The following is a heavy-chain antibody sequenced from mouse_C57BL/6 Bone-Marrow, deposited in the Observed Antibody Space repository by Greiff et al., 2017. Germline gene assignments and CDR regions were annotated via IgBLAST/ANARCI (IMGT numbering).Heavy chain of an antibody. V-gene: IGHV5-4*03. CDR3: VSPYYYGSSSFDY. CDR1: GFTFSSYA. CDR2: ISDGGSYT. Sequence: DVKLVESGGGLVKPGGSLKLSCAASGFTFSSYAMSWVRQTPEKRLEWVATISDGGSYTYYPDNVKGRFTISRDNAKNNLYLQMSHLKSEDTAMYYCVSPYYYGSSSFDYWGQGTTLTVSS. J-gene: IGHJ2*01. D-gene: IGHD1-1*01.